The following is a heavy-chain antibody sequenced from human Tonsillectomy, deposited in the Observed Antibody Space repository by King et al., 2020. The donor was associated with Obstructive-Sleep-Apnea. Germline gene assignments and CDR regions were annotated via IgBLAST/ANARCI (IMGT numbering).Heavy chain of an antibody. D-gene: IGHD3-10*01. J-gene: IGHJ4*02. CDR3: ATSAPGS. CDR1: GGSITSYY. Sequence: VQLQESGPGLVKPSETLSLTCNVSGGSITSYYWSWLRQPPGKRLEWIGHIYYSGSTDYNPSLKSRVTISVDTSKNQISLKVKSVTAADTAVYYCATSAPGSWGQGTLVTVSS. CDR2: IYYSGST. V-gene: IGHV4-59*08.